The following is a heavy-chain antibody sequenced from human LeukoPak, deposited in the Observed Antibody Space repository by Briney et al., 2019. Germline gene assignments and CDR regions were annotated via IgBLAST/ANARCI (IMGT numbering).Heavy chain of an antibody. V-gene: IGHV1-69*06. CDR1: GGTFSSYA. CDR2: IIPIFGTA. J-gene: IGHJ5*02. D-gene: IGHD6-13*01. Sequence: SVKVSCKASGGTFSSYAISWGRQAPGQGLEWMGGIIPIFGTANYAQKFQGRVTITADKSTSTAYMELSSLRSEDTAVYYCARLPLYSSSWYGWFDPWGQGTLVTVSS. CDR3: ARLPLYSSSWYGWFDP.